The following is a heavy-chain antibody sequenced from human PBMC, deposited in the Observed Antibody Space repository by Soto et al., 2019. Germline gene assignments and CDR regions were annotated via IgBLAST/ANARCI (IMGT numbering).Heavy chain of an antibody. V-gene: IGHV3-21*01. CDR1: GFTFSTYS. CDR2: ISSSSTYI. Sequence: GGSLTLSCAAYGFTFSTYSLNWVRQAPGKGLEWVSSISSSSTYIYYAGSVKGRFSISRDNAKNSLFLQMNSLRVEDTAVYYCARDLFAYSPRGFDIWVQGTMVTGSS. D-gene: IGHD4-4*01. CDR3: ARDLFAYSPRGFDI. J-gene: IGHJ3*02.